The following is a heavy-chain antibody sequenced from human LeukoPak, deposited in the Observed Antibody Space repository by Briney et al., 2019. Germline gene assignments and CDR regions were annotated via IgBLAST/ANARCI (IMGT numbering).Heavy chain of an antibody. D-gene: IGHD1-14*01. CDR1: GGSFSGYY. V-gene: IGHV4-34*01. CDR2: INHSGST. J-gene: IGHJ4*02. CDR3: ARGTWGDRTFKD. Sequence: SETLSLTCAVYGGSFSGYYWSWIRQPPGKGLEWIGEINHSGSTNYNPSHKSRVTISVDTSKNQFSLKLSSVTAADTAVYYCARGTWGDRTFKDWGQGTLVTVSS.